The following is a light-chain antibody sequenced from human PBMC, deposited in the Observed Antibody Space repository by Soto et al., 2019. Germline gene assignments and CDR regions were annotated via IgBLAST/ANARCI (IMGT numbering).Light chain of an antibody. CDR3: SSYAGSNNLV. V-gene: IGLV2-8*01. J-gene: IGLJ2*01. CDR2: EVN. Sequence: QSALTQPPSASGSPGQSVTISCTGTSSDVGGYNYVSWYQQHPGKAPILNIYEVNNRPSGVPHRFSGSMSGNTAPLTVAGLQAEEEADYYCSSYAGSNNLVFGGGTKLTVL. CDR1: SSDVGGYNY.